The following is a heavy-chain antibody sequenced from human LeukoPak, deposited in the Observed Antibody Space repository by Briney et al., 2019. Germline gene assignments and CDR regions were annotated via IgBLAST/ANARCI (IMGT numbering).Heavy chain of an antibody. CDR2: ISSSSSYI. Sequence: GGSLRLSCAASGFTFSSYSMNWVRQAPGKGLEWVSSISSSSSYIYYADSVKGRFTISRDNAKNSLYLQINSLRAEDTAVYYCARVEDGYNFGYFDYWGQGTLVTVSS. CDR1: GFTFSSYS. CDR3: ARVEDGYNFGYFDY. V-gene: IGHV3-21*01. D-gene: IGHD5-24*01. J-gene: IGHJ4*02.